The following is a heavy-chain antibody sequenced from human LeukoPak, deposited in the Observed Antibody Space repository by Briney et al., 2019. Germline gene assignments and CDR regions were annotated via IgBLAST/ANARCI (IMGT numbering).Heavy chain of an antibody. CDR2: IYYSGST. CDR3: ARQYSGSYRLDWIDY. D-gene: IGHD1-26*01. V-gene: IGHV4-30-4*08. CDR1: GGSISSGDYY. J-gene: IGHJ4*02. Sequence: SETLSLTCTVSGGSISSGDYYWSWIRQPPGKGLEWIGYIYYSGSTYYHPSLKSRVTISVDTSKNQFSLKLSSVTAADTAVYYCARQYSGSYRLDWIDYWGQGTLVTVSS.